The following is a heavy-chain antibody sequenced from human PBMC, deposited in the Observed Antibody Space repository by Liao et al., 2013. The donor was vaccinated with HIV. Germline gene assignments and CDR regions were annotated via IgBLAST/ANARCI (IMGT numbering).Heavy chain of an antibody. J-gene: IGHJ3*02. Sequence: QLRESGPGLVRPSETLLLSCSVSGELVSGSYYWGWIRQSPGKGLEWIGSRHPHGTAQYRPSLKSRATISIETAKNQFSLKLTSMTAADAAVYFCVRSSGSGWHGGPYEIWGQGTMVTVA. CDR1: GELVSGSYY. CDR3: VRSSGSGWHGGPYEI. V-gene: IGHV4-38-2*01. D-gene: IGHD6-19*01. CDR2: RHPHGTA.